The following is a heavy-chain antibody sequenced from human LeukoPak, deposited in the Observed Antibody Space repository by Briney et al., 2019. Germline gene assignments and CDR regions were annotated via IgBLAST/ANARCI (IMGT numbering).Heavy chain of an antibody. CDR2: INHSGST. V-gene: IGHV4-34*01. CDR3: ATRRRYCRSTSCYYYYYGMDV. CDR1: GGSFSGYY. Sequence: SETLSLTCAVYGGSFSGYYWSWIRQPPGKGLEWIGEINHSGSTNYNPSLKSRVTISLDTSKNQFSLKLSSVTAADTAVYYCATRRRYCRSTSCYYYYYGMDVWGKGTTVTVSS. D-gene: IGHD2-2*01. J-gene: IGHJ6*04.